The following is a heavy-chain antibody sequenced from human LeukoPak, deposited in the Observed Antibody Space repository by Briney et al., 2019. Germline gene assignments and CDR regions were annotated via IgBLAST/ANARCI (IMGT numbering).Heavy chain of an antibody. CDR3: ARDGYCSSTSCYLGGMDV. J-gene: IGHJ6*02. CDR1: GYTFTGYY. Sequence: KVSCNASGYTFTGYYMHWVRQAPGPGLEWMGWITPNSGGTNYAQKFQGRVTMTRGTSISTAYMELSRLRSDDTAVYYCARDGYCSSTSCYLGGMDVWGQGTTVTVSS. CDR2: ITPNSGGT. D-gene: IGHD2-2*03. V-gene: IGHV1-2*02.